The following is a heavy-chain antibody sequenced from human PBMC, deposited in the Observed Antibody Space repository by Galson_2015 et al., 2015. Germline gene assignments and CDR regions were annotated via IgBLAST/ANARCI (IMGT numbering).Heavy chain of an antibody. CDR3: ARTMGKTKYYYGMDV. J-gene: IGHJ6*02. V-gene: IGHV4-34*01. CDR2: INHSGST. Sequence: IRQPPGKGLEWIGEINHSGSTNYNPSLKSRVTISVDTSKNQFSLKLSSVTAADTAVYYCARTMGKTKYYYGMDVWGQGTTVTVSS. D-gene: IGHD7-27*01.